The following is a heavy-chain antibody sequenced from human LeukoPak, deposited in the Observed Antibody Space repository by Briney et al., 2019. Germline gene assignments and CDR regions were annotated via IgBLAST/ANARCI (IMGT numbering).Heavy chain of an antibody. D-gene: IGHD4-17*01. CDR3: ARHSRVATVTTRYFDY. J-gene: IGHJ4*02. CDR1: GFTFSNAW. Sequence: GSLRLSCAASGFTFSNAWMSWVRQAPGKGLEWIGEINHSGSTNYNPSLKSRVTISVDTSKNQFSLKLSSVTAADTAVYYCARHSRVATVTTRYFDYWGQGTLVTVSS. CDR2: INHSGST. V-gene: IGHV4-34*01.